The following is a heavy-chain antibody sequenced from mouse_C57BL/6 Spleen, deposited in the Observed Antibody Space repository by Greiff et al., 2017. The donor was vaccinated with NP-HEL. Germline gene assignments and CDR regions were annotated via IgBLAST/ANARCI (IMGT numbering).Heavy chain of an antibody. D-gene: IGHD1-1*01. V-gene: IGHV1-82*01. Sequence: QVQLQQSGPELVKPGASVKISCKASGYAFSSSWMNWVKQRPGKGLEWIGRIYPGDGDTNYNGKFKGKATLTADKSSSTAYMQLSSLTSEDSAVYFCVPTTVVAYYDDYWGQGTTLTVSS. CDR3: VPTTVVAYYDDY. CDR2: IYPGDGDT. J-gene: IGHJ2*01. CDR1: GYAFSSSW.